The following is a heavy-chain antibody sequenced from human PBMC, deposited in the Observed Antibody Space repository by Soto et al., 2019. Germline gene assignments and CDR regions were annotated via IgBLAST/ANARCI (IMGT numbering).Heavy chain of an antibody. V-gene: IGHV3-33*01. D-gene: IGHD2-15*01. CDR3: ARGVVVAARRGGAFDI. CDR1: GFTFSSYG. J-gene: IGHJ3*02. CDR2: IWYDGSNK. Sequence: GGSLRLSCAASGFTFSSYGMHWVRQAPGKGLEWVAVIWYDGSNKYYADSVKGRFTISRDNSKNTLYLQMNSLRAEDTAVYYCARGVVVAARRGGAFDIWGQGTMVTVSS.